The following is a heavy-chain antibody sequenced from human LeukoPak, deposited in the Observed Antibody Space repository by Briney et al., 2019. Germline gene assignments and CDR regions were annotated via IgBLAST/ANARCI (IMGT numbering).Heavy chain of an antibody. CDR2: IYTSGST. Sequence: KPSQTLSLTCTVSGGSISSGSYYWSWIRQPAGKGLEWIGRIYTSGSTNYNPSLKSRVTISVDTSKNQFSLKLSSVTAADTAVYYCARATKGSYYFDYWGQGTLVTVSS. D-gene: IGHD1-26*01. CDR1: GGSISSGSYY. V-gene: IGHV4-61*02. CDR3: ARATKGSYYFDY. J-gene: IGHJ4*02.